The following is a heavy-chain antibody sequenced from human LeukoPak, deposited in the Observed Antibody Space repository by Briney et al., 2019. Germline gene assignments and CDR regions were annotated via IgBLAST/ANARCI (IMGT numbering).Heavy chain of an antibody. CDR2: IKQDGSEK. V-gene: IGHV3-7*01. CDR3: ARENFDP. CDR1: GITFSSHW. J-gene: IGHJ5*02. Sequence: GGSLRLSCAASGITFSSHWMTWVRQAAGKGLEWVANIKQDGSEKYYVDSVKGRFTISRDNAKNSLYLQMNSLRAEDTAVYYCARENFDPWGQGTLVTVSS.